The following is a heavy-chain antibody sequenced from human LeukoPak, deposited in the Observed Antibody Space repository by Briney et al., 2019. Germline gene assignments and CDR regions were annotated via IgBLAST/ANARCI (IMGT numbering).Heavy chain of an antibody. CDR2: ISSSSSTI. CDR1: GFTFSSYS. J-gene: IGHJ6*02. CDR3: AREAGMLDYYYYGMDV. V-gene: IGHV3-48*01. D-gene: IGHD2-8*01. Sequence: PGGSLRLSCAASGFTFSSYSMNWVRQAPGKGLEWVSYISSSSSTIYYADSVKGRFTISRDNAKNSLYLQMNSLRAEDTAVYYCAREAGMLDYYYYGMDVWGRGTTVTVSS.